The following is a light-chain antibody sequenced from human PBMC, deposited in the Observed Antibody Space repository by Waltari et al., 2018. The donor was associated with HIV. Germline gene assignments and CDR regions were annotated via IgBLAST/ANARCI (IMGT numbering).Light chain of an antibody. CDR3: QQYYSTPLT. V-gene: IGKV4-1*01. J-gene: IGKJ4*01. CDR1: QSVLYSSNNKNY. CDR2: WAS. Sequence: DIVMTQSPDSLAVSLGERATINCKSSQSVLYSSNNKNYLAWYQQKQGQSPKLLIYWASTREFGVPDRFSGSGSGTDFTRTISSLQAEDVAVYYCQQYYSTPLTFGGGTKVEIK.